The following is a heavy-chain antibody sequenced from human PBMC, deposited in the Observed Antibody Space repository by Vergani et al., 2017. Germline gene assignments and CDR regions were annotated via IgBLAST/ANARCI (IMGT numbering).Heavy chain of an antibody. CDR1: GFTFSSYG. D-gene: IGHD2-8*02. V-gene: IGHV3-30*03. CDR3: ARVPGGRSYYYYGMDV. J-gene: IGHJ6*02. Sequence: QVQLVESGGGVVQPGRSLRLSCAASGFTFSSYGMHWVRQAPGKGLEWVAVISYDGSNKYYADSVKGRFTISRDNAKNTLYLQMNSLRPEDTAVYYCARVPGGRSYYYYGMDVWGQGTTVTVSS. CDR2: ISYDGSNK.